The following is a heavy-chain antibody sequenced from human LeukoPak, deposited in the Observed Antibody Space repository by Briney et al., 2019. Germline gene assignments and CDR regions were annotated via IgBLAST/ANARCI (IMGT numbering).Heavy chain of an antibody. CDR2: ISNDGSNK. Sequence: GGSLRLSCVAAVFTFSSYGIEWVRQAPGKGLEWVAVISNDGSNKFYADSVKGRFTISRDNSKNTLYIKMNSLRPDDTAMYYCAKVKLLYCIIASCHNLDYWGQGTLVTVSS. CDR1: VFTFSSYG. D-gene: IGHD2-2*01. V-gene: IGHV3-30*18. CDR3: AKVKLLYCIIASCHNLDY. J-gene: IGHJ4*02.